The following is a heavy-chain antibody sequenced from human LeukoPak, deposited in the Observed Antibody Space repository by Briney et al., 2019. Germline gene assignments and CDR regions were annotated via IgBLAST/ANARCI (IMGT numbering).Heavy chain of an antibody. Sequence: SATLSLTCTVSGASIRNYYWSWIRQPAGKGLEWIGRIVPSGSTNYNPSLKSRVTMSVDTSKNQFSLKLNSVTAADTAVYYCAKEGAAPGPDFDYWGQGTLVIVSS. V-gene: IGHV4-4*07. J-gene: IGHJ4*02. CDR1: GASIRNYY. CDR3: AKEGAAPGPDFDY. CDR2: IVPSGST. D-gene: IGHD6-13*01.